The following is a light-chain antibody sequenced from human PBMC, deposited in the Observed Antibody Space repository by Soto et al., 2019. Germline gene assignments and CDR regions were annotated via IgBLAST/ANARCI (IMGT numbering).Light chain of an antibody. CDR1: QNINNY. CDR3: QQSYSTLWGT. CDR2: AAS. Sequence: DIQMTQSTSSLSSSAGDRVTITCRVSQNINNYLNWYQQKPVKAPKLLIYAASSLQSGVPSRFSGCGSGTDFTLTISSLQPEDFATYYCQQSYSTLWGTCGQGTKVDIK. J-gene: IGKJ1*01. V-gene: IGKV1-39*01.